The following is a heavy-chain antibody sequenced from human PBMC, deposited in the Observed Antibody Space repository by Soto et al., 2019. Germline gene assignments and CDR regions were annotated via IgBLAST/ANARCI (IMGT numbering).Heavy chain of an antibody. J-gene: IGHJ6*02. CDR2: IIPIFGTA. CDR1: GGTFSSYA. V-gene: IGHV1-69*01. D-gene: IGHD2-15*01. Sequence: QVQLVQSGAEVKKPGSSVKVSCKASGGTFSSYAISWVRQAPGQGLEWMGGIIPIFGTANYAQKFQGRVTITADESTSTAYMELSSLRSEDTAVYYCARAGDIVVVVAASLGPNYYYGMDVWGQGTTVTVSS. CDR3: ARAGDIVVVVAASLGPNYYYGMDV.